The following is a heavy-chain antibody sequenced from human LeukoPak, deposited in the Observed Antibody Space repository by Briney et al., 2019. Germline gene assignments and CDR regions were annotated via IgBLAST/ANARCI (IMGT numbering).Heavy chain of an antibody. CDR3: TNPGGGWYGWFDP. Sequence: GGSLRLSCAASGFTFSSYAMSWVRQAPGKGLEWVSGISGSGGSTYYVDSVKGRFTISRDNSKNTLFLQMNSLRVEDTAVYYCTNPGGGWYGWFDPCGQGTLVTVSS. V-gene: IGHV3-23*01. CDR2: ISGSGGST. J-gene: IGHJ5*02. CDR1: GFTFSSYA. D-gene: IGHD2-15*01.